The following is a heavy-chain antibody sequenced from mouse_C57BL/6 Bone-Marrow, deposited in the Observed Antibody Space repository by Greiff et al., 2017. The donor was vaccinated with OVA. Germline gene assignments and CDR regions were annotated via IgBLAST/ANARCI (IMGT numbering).Heavy chain of an antibody. Sequence: VQLQQSGPELVKPGASVKISCKASGYSFTGYYMNWVKQSPEKSLEWIGEINPSTGGTTYNQKFKAKATLTVDKSSSTAYMQLKSLTSEDSAVYYCARIYYGSSYDYWGQGTTLTVSS. J-gene: IGHJ2*01. CDR3: ARIYYGSSYDY. D-gene: IGHD1-1*01. V-gene: IGHV1-42*01. CDR2: INPSTGGT. CDR1: GYSFTGYY.